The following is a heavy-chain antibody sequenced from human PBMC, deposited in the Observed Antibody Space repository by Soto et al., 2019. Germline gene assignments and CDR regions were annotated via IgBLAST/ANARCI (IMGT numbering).Heavy chain of an antibody. CDR2: IYYSGST. CDR1: GCSISRYY. D-gene: IGHD3-10*01. J-gene: IGHJ5*02. Sequence: PSETLSLTCTVSGCSISRYYWSWIRQPPGKGLEWIGYIYYSGSTNYNPSLKSRVTISVDTSKNQLSLKLSSVTAADTAVYYCARHGLYYYGSGSYYNSWFDPWGQGTLVTVSS. CDR3: ARHGLYYYGSGSYYNSWFDP. V-gene: IGHV4-59*08.